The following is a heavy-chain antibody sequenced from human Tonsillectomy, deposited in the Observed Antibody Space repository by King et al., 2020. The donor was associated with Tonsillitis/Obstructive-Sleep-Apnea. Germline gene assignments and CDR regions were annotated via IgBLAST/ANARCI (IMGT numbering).Heavy chain of an antibody. D-gene: IGHD2-2*01. CDR2: FDPEDGET. V-gene: IGHV1-24*01. J-gene: IGHJ1*01. CDR1: GYTLTELS. CDR3: ATLSSTQRHTPAEYFLH. Sequence: QLVQSGAEVKKPGASVKVSCKVSGYTLTELSVHWVRQAPGKGLEWMGGFDPEDGETMYAQKFQGRVTMTEDTSTDTAYMDLSSLRSEDTAVYYCATLSSTQRHTPAEYFLHWGQGTLVTVSS.